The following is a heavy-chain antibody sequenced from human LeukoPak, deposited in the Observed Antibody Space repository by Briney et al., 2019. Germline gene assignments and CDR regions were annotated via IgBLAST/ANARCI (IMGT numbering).Heavy chain of an antibody. J-gene: IGHJ3*02. Sequence: GGSLRLSCAASGFTFSNFGMSWVRQAPGKGLEWVSAISGSGVSTYYADSVKGRFTISRDNAKNSLYLQMNSLRAEDTAVYYCARVLGAIAVAGAFDIWGQGTMVTVSS. V-gene: IGHV3-23*01. CDR2: ISGSGVST. CDR1: GFTFSNFG. CDR3: ARVLGAIAVAGAFDI. D-gene: IGHD6-19*01.